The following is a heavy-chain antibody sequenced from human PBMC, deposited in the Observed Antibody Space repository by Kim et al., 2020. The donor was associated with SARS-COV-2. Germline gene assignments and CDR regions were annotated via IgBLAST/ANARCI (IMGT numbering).Heavy chain of an antibody. CDR3: AKDMYYGSSVDY. J-gene: IGHJ4*02. V-gene: IGHV3-23*01. D-gene: IGHD3-10*01. CDR1: GFTFSTYA. CDR2: ASGSGANT. Sequence: GGSLRLSCAASGFTFSTYAMNWVRQAPGKGLEWVSAASGSGANTHYADSVKGRFTISRDNSENTLYLQMNNLRVEDTAVYYCAKDMYYGSSVDYWGQGTLVAVSS.